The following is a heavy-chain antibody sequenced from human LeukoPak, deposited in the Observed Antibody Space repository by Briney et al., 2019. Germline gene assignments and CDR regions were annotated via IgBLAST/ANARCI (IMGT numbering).Heavy chain of an antibody. D-gene: IGHD2-2*01. CDR1: GYTFTGYY. V-gene: IGHV1-2*02. CDR2: INPNSGGT. Sequence: ASVKVSCKASGYTFTGYYMRWVRQAPGQGLEWMGWINPNSGGTNYAQKFQGRVTMTRDTSISTAYMELSRLRSDDTAVYYCARRAILRFIGYCSSPSCRMGEYYYYYYYMDVWGKGTTVTVSS. CDR3: ARRAILRFIGYCSSPSCRMGEYYYYYYYMDV. J-gene: IGHJ6*03.